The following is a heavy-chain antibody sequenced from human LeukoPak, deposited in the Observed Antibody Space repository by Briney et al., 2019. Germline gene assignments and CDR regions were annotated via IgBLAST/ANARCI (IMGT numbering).Heavy chain of an antibody. V-gene: IGHV1-8*01. CDR2: MNPNSGNT. D-gene: IGHD3-16*01. Sequence: ASVKVSCKASQYTFTSYDINWVRQAAGQGLEWMGWMNPNSGNTGYAQKFQGRVTMTEDTSTDTAYMELSSLRSEDTAVYYCATAGDAIDSVLIWDFWGQGTLVTVSS. CDR3: ATAGDAIDSVLIWDF. J-gene: IGHJ4*02. CDR1: QYTFTSYD.